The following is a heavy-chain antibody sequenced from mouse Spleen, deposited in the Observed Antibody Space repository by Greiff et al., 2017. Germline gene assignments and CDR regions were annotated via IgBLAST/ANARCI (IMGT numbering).Heavy chain of an antibody. D-gene: IGHD1-1*01. CDR3: TTWDYGSSYVAY. Sequence: VQLKQSGAELVRPGASVKLSCTASGFNIKDDYMHWVKQRPEQGLEWIGWIDPENGDTEYASKFQGKATITADTSSNTAYLQLSSLTSEDTAVYYCTTWDYGSSYVAYWGQGTLVTVSA. CDR2: IDPENGDT. V-gene: IGHV14-4*01. J-gene: IGHJ3*01. CDR1: GFNIKDDY.